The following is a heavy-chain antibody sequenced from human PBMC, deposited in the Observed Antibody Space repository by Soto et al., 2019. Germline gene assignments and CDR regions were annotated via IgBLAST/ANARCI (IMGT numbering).Heavy chain of an antibody. D-gene: IGHD3-16*01. CDR2: IIPFFGTA. V-gene: IGHV1-69*13. J-gene: IGHJ4*02. Sequence: SVKVSCKISGGTFSTCGISWVRQAPGQGLEWMGGIIPFFGTAEYSQKFEDRITITADESTNTVYMDLRSLTSEDTAIYYCARTAPMDAGDKYYYDFWGQGALVTVSS. CDR3: ARTAPMDAGDKYYYDF. CDR1: GGTFSTCG.